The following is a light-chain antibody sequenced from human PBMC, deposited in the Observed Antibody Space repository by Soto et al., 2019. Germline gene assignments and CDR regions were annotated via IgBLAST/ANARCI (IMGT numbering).Light chain of an antibody. Sequence: EIVLTQSPGTLSLSPGERATLSCRASQSVSSNYLAWYQQKPGQAPRLLIYGVSSRATGIPDRFSGSGSGTDFTLTISRLKPEDFAVYYCQQYGNSPCTFGQGTKVEIK. V-gene: IGKV3-20*01. J-gene: IGKJ1*01. CDR1: QSVSSNY. CDR2: GVS. CDR3: QQYGNSPCT.